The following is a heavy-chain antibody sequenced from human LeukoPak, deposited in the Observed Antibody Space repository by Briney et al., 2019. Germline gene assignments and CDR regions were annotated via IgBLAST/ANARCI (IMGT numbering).Heavy chain of an antibody. J-gene: IGHJ4*02. V-gene: IGHV1-69*13. CDR3: ARAASLATLLDY. Sequence: ASVKVSCKASGGTFSSYAISWVRQAPGQGLEWMGGIIPIFGTANYAQKFQGRVTITADESTSTAYMELSSLRSEDTAVYYCARAASLATLLDYWGQGTLVTVSS. D-gene: IGHD2-15*01. CDR1: GGTFSSYA. CDR2: IIPIFGTA.